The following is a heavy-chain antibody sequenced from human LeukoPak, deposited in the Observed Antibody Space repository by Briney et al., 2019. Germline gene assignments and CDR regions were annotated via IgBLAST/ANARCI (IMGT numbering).Heavy chain of an antibody. J-gene: IGHJ4*02. CDR3: ASGIAAAGIVTPDY. V-gene: IGHV1-46*01. CDR1: GYTFTTYY. Sequence: GASVKVSCKASGYTFTTYYIYWVRQAPGQGLEWMGIINPSGGSTSYAQKFQGRVTMTRDTSTSTVYMELSSLRSEDTAVYYCASGIAAAGIVTPDYWGQGTLVTVSS. D-gene: IGHD6-13*01. CDR2: INPSGGST.